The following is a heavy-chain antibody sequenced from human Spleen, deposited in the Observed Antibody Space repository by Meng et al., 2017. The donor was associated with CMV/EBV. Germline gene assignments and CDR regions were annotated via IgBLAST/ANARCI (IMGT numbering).Heavy chain of an antibody. J-gene: IGHJ5*02. V-gene: IGHV4-4*02. CDR1: GDSIHSTNW. CDR3: AREVAFGEPGRFDP. CDR2: IYHSGTT. D-gene: IGHD3-10*01. Sequence: SETLSLTCGVSGDSIHSTNWWSWVRQPPGKGLEWIGSIYHSGTTNYNPSLKSRVTMSLESSKNQFSLNLTSVTAADTAVYFCAREVAFGEPGRFDPWGQGTLVTVSS.